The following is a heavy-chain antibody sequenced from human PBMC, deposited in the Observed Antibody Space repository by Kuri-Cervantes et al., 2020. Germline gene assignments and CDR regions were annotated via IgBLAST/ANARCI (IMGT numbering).Heavy chain of an antibody. Sequence: ASVKVSCKASGYTFTNFAMHWVRQAPGQGLEWMGWIHVGNDNTRCSQKFQGRVSITRDTSASTVYMELSSLRSEDTAIYYCAREGVLNSDDSNYNGFDPWGQGTLVTVSS. CDR3: AREGVLNSDDSNYNGFDP. D-gene: IGHD3-22*01. J-gene: IGHJ5*02. V-gene: IGHV1-3*01. CDR2: IHVGNDNT. CDR1: GYTFTNFA.